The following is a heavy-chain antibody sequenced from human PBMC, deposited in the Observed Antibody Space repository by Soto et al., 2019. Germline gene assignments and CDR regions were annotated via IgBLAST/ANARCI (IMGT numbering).Heavy chain of an antibody. CDR3: ARGRGRAARRAYYMDV. J-gene: IGHJ6*03. V-gene: IGHV4-34*01. Sequence: SETLSLTCAVYGGSFSGYYWSWIRQPPGKGLEWIGEINHSGSTNYNPSLKSRVTISVDTSKNQFSLKLSSVTAADTAVYYCARGRGRAARRAYYMDVWGKGTTDTVSS. CDR1: GGSFSGYY. CDR2: INHSGST. D-gene: IGHD6-6*01.